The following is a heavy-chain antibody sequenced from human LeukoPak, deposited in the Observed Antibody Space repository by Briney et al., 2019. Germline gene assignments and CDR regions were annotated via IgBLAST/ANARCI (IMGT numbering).Heavy chain of an antibody. D-gene: IGHD6-19*01. CDR3: ARSSGWFPDDAFDI. Sequence: GGSLRLSCAASGFTFSSYWMSWVRQAPGKGLEWVANIKQDGSEKYYVDSVKGRFTISRDNAKNSLYLQMNSLRAEDTAVYYCARSSGWFPDDAFDIWGQGTMVTVSS. J-gene: IGHJ3*02. CDR1: GFTFSSYW. CDR2: IKQDGSEK. V-gene: IGHV3-7*03.